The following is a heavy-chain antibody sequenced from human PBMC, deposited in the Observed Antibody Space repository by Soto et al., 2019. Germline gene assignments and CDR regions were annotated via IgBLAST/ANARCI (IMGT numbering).Heavy chain of an antibody. J-gene: IGHJ4*02. V-gene: IGHV4-39*01. CDR1: GGSLSSSSYY. CDR2: IYYSGGT. CDR3: SRHTPAISISDH. D-gene: IGHD2-15*01. Sequence: EPPCQTCTASGGSLSSSSYYRCWIRQHQGKGLEWIGSIYYSGGTYYNPSLKSRVTISVDTSKNQFSLKLSSVTAADTAVYYCSRHTPAISISDHWEQGTLVTVS.